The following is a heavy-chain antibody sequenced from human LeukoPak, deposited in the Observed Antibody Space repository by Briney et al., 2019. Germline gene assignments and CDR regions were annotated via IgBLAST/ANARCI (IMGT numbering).Heavy chain of an antibody. V-gene: IGHV3-23*01. CDR2: ISGSGGST. CDR3: AKSMAFSAAAASFDY. D-gene: IGHD6-13*01. CDR1: GFTFSSYA. Sequence: GGSLRLSCAASGFTFSSYAMSWVRQAPGKGLEWVSAISGSGGSTYYADSVKGRFTISRDNSRNTLYLQMNSLRAEDTAVYYCAKSMAFSAAAASFDYWGQGTLVTVSS. J-gene: IGHJ4*02.